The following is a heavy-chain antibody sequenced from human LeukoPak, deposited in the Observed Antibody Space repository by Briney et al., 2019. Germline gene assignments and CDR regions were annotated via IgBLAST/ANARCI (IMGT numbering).Heavy chain of an antibody. CDR2: IYYSGST. CDR1: GGSISSYY. V-gene: IGHV4-59*01. D-gene: IGHD2-15*01. CDR3: ARSSPDIVVVVGAFDI. J-gene: IGHJ3*02. Sequence: SETLSLTCTVSGGSISSYYWSWIRQPPGKGLEWIGYIYYSGSTNCNPSLKSRVTISVDTSKNQFSLKLSSVTAADTAVYYCARSSPDIVVVVGAFDIWGQGTMVTVSS.